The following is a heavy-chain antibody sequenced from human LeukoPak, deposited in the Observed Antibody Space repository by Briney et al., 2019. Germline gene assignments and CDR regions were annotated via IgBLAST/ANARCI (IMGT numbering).Heavy chain of an antibody. CDR3: ARERYYYYYMDV. J-gene: IGHJ6*03. Sequence: GGSPRLSCAASGFTFSSYWMTWVRQAPGKGLEWVANIKQDGSEKFYVDSVKGRFTISRDNAKNSLYLQMNSLKADDTAVYYCARERYYYYYMDVWGKGTTVTISS. CDR1: GFTFSSYW. CDR2: IKQDGSEK. V-gene: IGHV3-7*01.